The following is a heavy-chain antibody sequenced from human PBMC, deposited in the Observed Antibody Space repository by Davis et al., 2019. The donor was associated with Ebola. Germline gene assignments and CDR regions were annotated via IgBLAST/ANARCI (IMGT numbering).Heavy chain of an antibody. D-gene: IGHD3-10*02. CDR1: GFTFTSYS. J-gene: IGHJ4*02. Sequence: PGGSLRLSCVTSGFTFTSYSFNWIRQPPGKGLEWIAHINTRGDARVYADSVRGRFTIPRNDAANSLSLQMDSLKHEDKAVYYCVRDYLFAFDSWGQGTPVTVSS. V-gene: IGHV3-48*02. CDR3: VRDYLFAFDS. CDR2: INTRGDAR.